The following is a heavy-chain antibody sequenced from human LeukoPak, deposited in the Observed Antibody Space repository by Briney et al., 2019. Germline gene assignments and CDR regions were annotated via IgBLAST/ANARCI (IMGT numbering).Heavy chain of an antibody. D-gene: IGHD4-17*01. CDR2: IIPIFGTA. V-gene: IGHV1-69*06. J-gene: IGHJ3*02. Sequence: SVKVSCKASGGTFSSYAISWVRQAPGQGLERMGEIIPIFGTANYAQKFQGRVTITADKSTSTAYMELSSLRSEDTAVYYCASWQMTTVTTLAFDIWGQGTMVTVSS. CDR1: GGTFSSYA. CDR3: ASWQMTTVTTLAFDI.